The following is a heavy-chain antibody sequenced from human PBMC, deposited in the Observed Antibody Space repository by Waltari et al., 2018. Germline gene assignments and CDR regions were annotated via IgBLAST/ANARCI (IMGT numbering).Heavy chain of an antibody. Sequence: LHESGPGEVKPSETLSLPCSVSGASISNSYWAWVRQTPGKGLQWIGSVLYSEPVTFYNPSLRSRVAISADTSRNEVSLTLTSVTAADTAIYFCARSISVTDYGMDVWGQGTNVTVSS. D-gene: IGHD2-21*02. CDR3: ARSISVTDYGMDV. CDR2: VLYSEPVT. J-gene: IGHJ6*02. CDR1: GASISNSY. V-gene: IGHV4-39*01.